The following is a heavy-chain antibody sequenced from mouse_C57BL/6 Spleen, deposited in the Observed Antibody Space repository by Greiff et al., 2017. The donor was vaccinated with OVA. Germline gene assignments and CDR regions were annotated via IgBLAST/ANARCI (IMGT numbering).Heavy chain of an antibody. Sequence: QVHVKQSGAELVKPGASVKVSCKASGYAFSSYWMNWVKQRPGKGLEWIGQIYPGDGDTNYNGKFKGKATLTADKSSSTAYMQLSSLTSEDSAVYFCAREGTGTCYFDDWGQGTTLTVSS. CDR2: IYPGDGDT. J-gene: IGHJ2*01. D-gene: IGHD4-1*01. V-gene: IGHV1-80*01. CDR1: GYAFSSYW. CDR3: AREGTGTCYFDD.